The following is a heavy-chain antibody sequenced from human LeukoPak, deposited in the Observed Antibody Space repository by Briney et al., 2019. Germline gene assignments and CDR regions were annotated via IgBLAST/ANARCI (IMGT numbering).Heavy chain of an antibody. J-gene: IGHJ5*02. CDR1: GGTFSSYA. Sequence: SVKVSCKASGGTFSSYAISWVRQAPGQGLEWMGGIIPIFGTANYAQKFQGRVTITADESTSTAYMELSSLRSEDTAVYYCARGDIVVVPAATNWFDPWGQGALVTVSS. V-gene: IGHV1-69*13. D-gene: IGHD2-2*01. CDR2: IIPIFGTA. CDR3: ARGDIVVVPAATNWFDP.